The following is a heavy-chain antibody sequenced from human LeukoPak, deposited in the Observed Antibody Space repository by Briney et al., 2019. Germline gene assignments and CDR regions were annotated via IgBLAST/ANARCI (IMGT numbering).Heavy chain of an antibody. Sequence: GGSLRLSCAASGFIFSSYARSWVRQAPGKGLEWVAGISGSGGSPHYADSLNAPFPIPTDISNNPLYLQITRLRAEDTAVYSCAKDLAVTNHYNFDYLGQGTPVTVSS. J-gene: IGHJ4*02. CDR1: GFIFSSYA. D-gene: IGHD4-17*01. V-gene: IGHV3-23*01. CDR3: AKDLAVTNHYNFDY. CDR2: ISGSGGSP.